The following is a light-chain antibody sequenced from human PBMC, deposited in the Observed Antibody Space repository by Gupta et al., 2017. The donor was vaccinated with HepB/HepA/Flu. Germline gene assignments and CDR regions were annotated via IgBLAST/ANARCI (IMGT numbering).Light chain of an antibody. CDR1: QSINTW. V-gene: IGKV1-5*03. J-gene: IGKJ1*01. CDR3: QQELDYSGS. Sequence: DIQMTQSPSTLSASVGDRITITCRASQSINTWLAWFQQRPGKAPKLLIYKASSLESGVPSRFNGSGSGTEFTLTISSLQPDDFATYYCQQELDYSGSFGQGTKVESK. CDR2: KAS.